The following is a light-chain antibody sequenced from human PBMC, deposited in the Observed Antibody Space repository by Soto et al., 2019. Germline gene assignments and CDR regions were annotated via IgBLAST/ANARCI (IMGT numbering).Light chain of an antibody. J-gene: IGKJ1*01. CDR1: QTISGW. Sequence: DIQMTQSPSTLSASLGDTVTITCRASQTISGWLAWYQQRPGKAPNLLLFDASTLESGVPSRFSGSGSGTEFTLTISSLQPDDFATYYCQQYNSYSGTFGQGTKVDIK. CDR3: QQYNSYSGT. CDR2: DAS. V-gene: IGKV1-5*01.